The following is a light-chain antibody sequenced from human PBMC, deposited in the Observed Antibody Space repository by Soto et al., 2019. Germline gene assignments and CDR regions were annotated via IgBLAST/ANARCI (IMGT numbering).Light chain of an antibody. CDR2: DAS. J-gene: IGKJ1*01. Sequence: EIVLTQSPATLSLSPGERATLSCRASQSVSSNLAWYQQKPGQAPRLLISDASNRATGIPARFSGSGSGTDFTLTISSLEPEDFAVYYCQQRSNWPPWTFGQGTKVDIK. CDR3: QQRSNWPPWT. V-gene: IGKV3-11*01. CDR1: QSVSSN.